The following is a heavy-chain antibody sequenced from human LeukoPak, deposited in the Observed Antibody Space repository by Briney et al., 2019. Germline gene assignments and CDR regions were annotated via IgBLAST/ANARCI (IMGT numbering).Heavy chain of an antibody. D-gene: IGHD5-18*01. CDR1: GFTFSNYE. J-gene: IGHJ4*02. V-gene: IGHV3-48*03. Sequence: PGGSLRLACAGAGFTFSNYEMNSVRQAPGKGLGWVSYIISSGSAIYYAASVKGRFTDSREHAKNQLYLQMNRLRAEDTAVKYCARGGLGYSYGYWGQGTLVTVSS. CDR2: IISSGSAI. CDR3: ARGGLGYSYGY.